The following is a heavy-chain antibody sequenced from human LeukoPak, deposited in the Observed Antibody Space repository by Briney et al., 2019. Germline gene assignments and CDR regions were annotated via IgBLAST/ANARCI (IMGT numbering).Heavy chain of an antibody. J-gene: IGHJ4*02. Sequence: GGSLRLSCAASGFTFDDYAMHRVRQAPGKGLEWVSLISGDGGSTYYADSVKGRFTISRDNSKNSLYLQMNSLRTEDTALYYCAKDDYYDSSDQPLDYWGQGTLVTVSS. CDR1: GFTFDDYA. CDR2: ISGDGGST. D-gene: IGHD3-22*01. V-gene: IGHV3-43*02. CDR3: AKDDYYDSSDQPLDY.